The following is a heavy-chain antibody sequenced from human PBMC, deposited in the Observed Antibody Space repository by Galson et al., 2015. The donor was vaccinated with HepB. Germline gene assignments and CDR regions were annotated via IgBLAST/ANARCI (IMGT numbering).Heavy chain of an antibody. Sequence: SLRLSCAASGRIFSSGIAFNSYAMTWVRQAPGKGLEWVSDISGSGASTYYIDSVKGRFTISRDNSKKTVYRQLNSLRAEDTAVYCCVKGWGAGYSGFVGFDCWGQGTLGTVSS. CDR3: VKGWGAGYSGFVGFDC. V-gene: IGHV3-23*01. CDR2: ISGSGAST. CDR1: GRIFSSGIAFNSYA. J-gene: IGHJ4*02. D-gene: IGHD6-25*01.